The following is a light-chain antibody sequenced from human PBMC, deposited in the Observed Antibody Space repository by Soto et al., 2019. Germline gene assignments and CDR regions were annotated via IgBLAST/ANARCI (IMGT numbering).Light chain of an antibody. J-gene: IGLJ3*02. V-gene: IGLV2-18*01. CDR1: STDFVTYNR. CDR2: EAS. Sequence: QSALTRPPSVSGSPGQSVTISCTGTSTDFVTYNRVSWYQQPPGTAPKLIVYEASNRPSGVPDRFSGSKSGNTASLTISGLQAADEADYYCAAWDDSLSGPVFGGGTKLTVL. CDR3: AAWDDSLSGPV.